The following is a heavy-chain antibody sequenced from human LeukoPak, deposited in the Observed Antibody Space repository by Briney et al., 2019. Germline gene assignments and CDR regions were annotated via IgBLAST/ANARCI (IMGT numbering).Heavy chain of an antibody. CDR2: IIPIFGTA. V-gene: IGHV1-69*05. D-gene: IGHD1-1*01. J-gene: IGHJ3*02. CDR3: AREGGLERPDVAFDI. CDR1: GGTFSSYA. Sequence: ASVKVSCKAFGGTFSSYAISWVRQAPGQGLEWMGGIIPIFGTANYAQKFQGRVTITTDESTSTAYMELSSLRSEDTAVYYCAREGGLERPDVAFDIWGQGTMVTVSS.